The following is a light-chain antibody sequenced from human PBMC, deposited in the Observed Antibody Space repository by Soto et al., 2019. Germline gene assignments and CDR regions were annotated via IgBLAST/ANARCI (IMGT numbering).Light chain of an antibody. CDR1: QSISRY. V-gene: IGKV1-39*01. CDR2: TAS. J-gene: IGKJ5*01. Sequence: DIQMTPSPSSLSASVGDRVTITCRASQSISRYLSWYQHKPGKAPKLLIYTASSLHTGVPSRFIGSGSGTHFTLTISNLQPEDFATYYCQQTYSLPPVTFGQGTRLEIK. CDR3: QQTYSLPPVT.